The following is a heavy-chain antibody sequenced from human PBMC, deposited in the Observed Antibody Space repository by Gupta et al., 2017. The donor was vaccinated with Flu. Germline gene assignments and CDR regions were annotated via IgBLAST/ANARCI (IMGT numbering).Heavy chain of an antibody. D-gene: IGHD2-21*02. CDR2: IYYSGPT. J-gene: IGHJ5*02. CDR3: ARGDTYYKNWIAT. V-gene: IGHV4-59*01. Sequence: STSNYYGSWFRQPTGKGLEWIGFIYYSGPTNYNPSLKSRVTLSLDTSHNQFPLTLTSVTAADTAVYYCARGDTYYKNWIATWCQGTLVTVSS. CDR1: STSNYY.